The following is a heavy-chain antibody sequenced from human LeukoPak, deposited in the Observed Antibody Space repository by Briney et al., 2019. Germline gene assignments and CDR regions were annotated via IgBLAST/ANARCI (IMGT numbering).Heavy chain of an antibody. CDR2: ISAYNGNA. CDR1: DYTFTSYG. D-gene: IGHD2-2*01. Sequence: ASVKVSGKASDYTFTSYGISWGRQAPGQGLEWMGGISAYNGNANYAQKLQGRGTMTTDTSTITAYMELRSLRSDDTAVYYCARSGPAAIPVDAFDIWGQGTMVTVSS. CDR3: ARSGPAAIPVDAFDI. V-gene: IGHV1-18*01. J-gene: IGHJ3*02.